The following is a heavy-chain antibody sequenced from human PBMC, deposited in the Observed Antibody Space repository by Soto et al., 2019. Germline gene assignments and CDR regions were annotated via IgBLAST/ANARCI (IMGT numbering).Heavy chain of an antibody. CDR3: ARVPRSSSLYWYFDL. V-gene: IGHV3-53*04. J-gene: IGHJ2*01. CDR1: GFTVSSNY. D-gene: IGHD6-13*01. CDR2: IYSGGST. Sequence: EVQLVESGGGLVQPGGSLRLSCAASGFTVSSNYMSWVRQAPGKGLEWVSVIYSGGSTYYADSVKGRFTISRHNSTNTLYLQMNSLRAEDTAVYYCARVPRSSSLYWYFDLWGRGTLVTVSS.